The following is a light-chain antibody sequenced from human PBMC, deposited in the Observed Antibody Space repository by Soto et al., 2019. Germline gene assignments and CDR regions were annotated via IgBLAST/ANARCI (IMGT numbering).Light chain of an antibody. V-gene: IGKV1-5*03. J-gene: IGKJ1*01. Sequence: DIQMTQSPSTLSASVGDRVTITCPASQSTSSYLARYQQKPGKAHELLIYQASSLEDGVPSRFSGSGSGTEFSLTISSLQPDDFASYYCQQYSSHSTFGQGTKVDIK. CDR1: QSTSSY. CDR3: QQYSSHST. CDR2: QAS.